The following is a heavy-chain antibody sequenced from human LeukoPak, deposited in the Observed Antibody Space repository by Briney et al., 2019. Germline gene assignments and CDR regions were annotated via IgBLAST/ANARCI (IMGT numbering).Heavy chain of an antibody. CDR3: ARELGGFDY. CDR1: GGSISSYY. CDR2: IYYSGST. V-gene: IGHV4-59*12. D-gene: IGHD3-16*01. J-gene: IGHJ4*02. Sequence: PSETLSLTCTVSGGSISSYYWSWIRQPPGKRLEWIGYIYYSGSTNYNPSLKSRVTISVDTSKNQFSLKLSSVTAADTAVYYCARELGGFDYWGQGTLVTVSS.